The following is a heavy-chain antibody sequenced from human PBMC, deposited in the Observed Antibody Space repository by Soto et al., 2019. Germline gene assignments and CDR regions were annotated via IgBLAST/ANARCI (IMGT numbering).Heavy chain of an antibody. CDR1: GGSISSGGYY. V-gene: IGHV4-31*03. Sequence: PSETLSLTCTVSGGSISSGGYYWSWIRQHPGKGLEWIGYIYYSGSTYYNPSLKSRVTISVDTSKNQFSLKLSSVTAADTAVYYCARKSIVGSRGAFDIWGQGTMVTVSS. D-gene: IGHD1-26*01. CDR2: IYYSGST. J-gene: IGHJ3*02. CDR3: ARKSIVGSRGAFDI.